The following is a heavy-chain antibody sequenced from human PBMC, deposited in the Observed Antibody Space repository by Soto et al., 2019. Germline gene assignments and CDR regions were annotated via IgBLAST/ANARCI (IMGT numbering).Heavy chain of an antibody. J-gene: IGHJ4*02. CDR3: ARVGGVAARTLDY. D-gene: IGHD2-15*01. Sequence: QVQLQESGPGVVKPSETLSLTCTVSGGSISPFYWSWVRQPPGKGLEWIGYLYYSGNTNYNPSLKSRVCISVDASKNQVSLRLTSVTAADTAVYYCARVGGVAARTLDYWGQGTVVTVSS. CDR2: LYYSGNT. CDR1: GGSISPFY. V-gene: IGHV4-59*01.